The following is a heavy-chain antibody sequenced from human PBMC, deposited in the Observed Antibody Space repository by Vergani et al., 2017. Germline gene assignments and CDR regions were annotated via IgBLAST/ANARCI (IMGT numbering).Heavy chain of an antibody. J-gene: IGHJ3*02. V-gene: IGHV3-21*01. CDR1: GFTFSSYS. Sequence: EVQLVESGGGLVQPGGSLRLSCAASGFTFSSYSMNWVRQAPGKGLEWVSSISSSSSYIYYADSVKGRFTISRDNAKNSLYLQMNSLRAEDTAVYYCARGIISRAAGEAFDIWGQGTMVTVSS. CDR2: ISSSSSYI. D-gene: IGHD6-13*01. CDR3: ARGIISRAAGEAFDI.